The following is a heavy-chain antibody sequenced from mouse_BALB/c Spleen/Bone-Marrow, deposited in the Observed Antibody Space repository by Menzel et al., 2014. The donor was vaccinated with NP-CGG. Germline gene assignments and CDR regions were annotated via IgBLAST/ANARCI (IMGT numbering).Heavy chain of an antibody. Sequence: VQRVESEPELVKPGASVRISCKAPGYTLTNYYIHWVKQRPGQGLEWIGWIYPGNVNTKYNEKFKGKATLTADKSSSTAYMQLSSLTSEDSAVYFCARRDYRYDGFAYWGQGTLVTVSA. CDR1: GYTLTNYY. J-gene: IGHJ3*01. V-gene: IGHV1S56*01. D-gene: IGHD2-14*01. CDR2: IYPGNVNT. CDR3: ARRDYRYDGFAY.